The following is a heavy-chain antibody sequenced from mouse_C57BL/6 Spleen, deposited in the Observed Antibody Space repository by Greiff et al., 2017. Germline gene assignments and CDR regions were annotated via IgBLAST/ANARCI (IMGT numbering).Heavy chain of an antibody. CDR2: ISDGGSYT. J-gene: IGHJ2*01. CDR3: AREDNSFDY. V-gene: IGHV5-4*01. CDR1: GFTFSSYS. Sequence: EVQLQQSGGGLVKPGGSLKLSCAASGFTFSSYSMSWVRQTPEKRLEWVATISDGGSYTYYPDNVKGRFTLARDNAKNNLYLQMSHLKSEDTAMYYCAREDNSFDYWGQGTTLTVSS. D-gene: IGHD1-3*01.